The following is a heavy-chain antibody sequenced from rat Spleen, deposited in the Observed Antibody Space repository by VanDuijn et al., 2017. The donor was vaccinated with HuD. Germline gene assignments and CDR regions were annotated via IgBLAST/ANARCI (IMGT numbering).Heavy chain of an antibody. D-gene: IGHD1-3*01. CDR2: INNEGST. V-gene: IGHV3-3*01. CDR3: AKTTVAYYYVMDA. Sequence: EVQLQESGPGLVKPSQSLSLTCSVTGFSITSSYRWNWIRKFPGNKLEWMGNINNEGSTNYNPTLKSRISVTRDTSKNQFFLQVNSVTTEDTATYYCAKTTVAYYYVMDAWGQGASVTVSS. CDR1: GFSITSSYR. J-gene: IGHJ4*01.